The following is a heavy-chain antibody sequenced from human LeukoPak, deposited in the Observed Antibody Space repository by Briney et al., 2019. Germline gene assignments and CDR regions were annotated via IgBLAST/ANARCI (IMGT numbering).Heavy chain of an antibody. V-gene: IGHV4-4*07. Sequence: SETLSLTCTVSGGSTNGYYWNWIRQPAGKGLEWIGRVYASGTTNYNPSLKSRVTISIDNSKNQFSLKMTSVTSADTAVYYCARADLGYCGISPCYLNWFDTWSQGTLVTVSS. CDR3: ARADLGYCGISPCYLNWFDT. CDR2: VYASGTT. J-gene: IGHJ5*02. D-gene: IGHD2-15*01. CDR1: GGSTNGYY.